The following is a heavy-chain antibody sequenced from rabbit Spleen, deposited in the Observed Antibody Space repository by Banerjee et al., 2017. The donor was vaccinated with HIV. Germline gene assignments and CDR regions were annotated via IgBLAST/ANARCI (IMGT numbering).Heavy chain of an antibody. D-gene: IGHD1-1*01. Sequence: QSLEESGGGLVQPEASLTLTCTASGFSFSSSYYMCWVRQAPGKGLEWIACIYTGASISTYYASWAKGRFTISKTSSTTVTLQMTSLTAADTATYFCARYASVGGYPNYFDLWGQGTLVTVS. CDR1: GFSFSSSYY. CDR3: ARYASVGGYPNYFDL. CDR2: IYTGASIST. V-gene: IGHV1S40*01. J-gene: IGHJ4*01.